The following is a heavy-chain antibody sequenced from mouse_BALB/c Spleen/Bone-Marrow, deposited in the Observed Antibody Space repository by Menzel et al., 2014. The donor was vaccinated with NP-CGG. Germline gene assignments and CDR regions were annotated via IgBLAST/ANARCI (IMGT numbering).Heavy chain of an antibody. CDR3: ARGEGYDGWYFDV. D-gene: IGHD2-2*01. CDR2: ISTYSGNT. CDR1: GYTFTDYA. V-gene: IGHV1-67*01. Sequence: VMLVESGPELVRPGVSVKISCKGSGYTFTDYAMHWVKQSHAKSLEWIGVISTYSGNTNYNQKFKGRATMTVDKPSSTAYMELARLTSEDSAIYYCARGEGYDGWYFDVWGAGTTVTVSS. J-gene: IGHJ1*01.